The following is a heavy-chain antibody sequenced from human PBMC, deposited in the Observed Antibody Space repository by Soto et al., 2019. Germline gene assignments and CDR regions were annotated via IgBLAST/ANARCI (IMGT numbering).Heavy chain of an antibody. V-gene: IGHV1-8*02. D-gene: IGHD2-2*01. CDR1: GYTFTGYY. J-gene: IGHJ4*02. CDR2: INAYSGNT. CDR3: ARVPGLKASASSMGY. Sequence: ASVKVSCKAAGYTFTGYYMHWVRQAPGQGLEWMGWINAYSGNTGYAQKFQGRVTMTRNTSISTAYMELSSLRSEDTAVYYCARVPGLKASASSMGYWGQGTLVTVSS.